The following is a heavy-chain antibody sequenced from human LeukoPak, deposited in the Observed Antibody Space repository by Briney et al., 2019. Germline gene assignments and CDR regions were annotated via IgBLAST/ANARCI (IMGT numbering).Heavy chain of an antibody. CDR1: GFAFNKHG. V-gene: IGHV3-20*04. Sequence: GGPLNFSCPASGFAFNKHGISWVRQVPGKGLEWVPGINWSGGSTGYADPLRGRFTISRDNAKNSLYLQMDSLRAEDTALYYCARAPITSPFYFDYWGQGTLVTVSS. CDR2: INWSGGST. J-gene: IGHJ4*02. CDR3: ARAPITSPFYFDY. D-gene: IGHD2-2*01.